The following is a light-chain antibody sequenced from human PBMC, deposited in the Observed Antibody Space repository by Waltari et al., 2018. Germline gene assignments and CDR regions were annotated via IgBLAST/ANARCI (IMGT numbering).Light chain of an antibody. Sequence: DIQLTPSPSCMSACVRDRFTISCRASQDIIRYLAWYQQQPGKAPKLLMYTASTLQSGVPSRFSGSGSGTEFTLTISSLQPEDFATYYCQQLKSYPLTFGGGTKVEIK. CDR2: TAS. CDR3: QQLKSYPLT. J-gene: IGKJ4*01. CDR1: QDIIRY. V-gene: IGKV1-9*01.